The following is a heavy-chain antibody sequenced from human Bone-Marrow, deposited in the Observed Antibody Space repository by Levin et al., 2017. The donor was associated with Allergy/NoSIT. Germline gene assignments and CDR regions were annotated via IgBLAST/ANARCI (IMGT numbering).Heavy chain of an antibody. Sequence: GESLKISCAASGFTFSSYAMHWVRQAPGKGLEWVAVISYDGSNKYYAASVKGRFTISRDNSKNTLYLQMNSLRAEDKAVYYCARDTLRFLEWPYSQERYGMDVWGQGTTVNVS. CDR2: ISYDGSNK. CDR1: GFTFSSYA. V-gene: IGHV3-30-3*01. J-gene: IGHJ6*02. D-gene: IGHD3-3*01. CDR3: ARDTLRFLEWPYSQERYGMDV.